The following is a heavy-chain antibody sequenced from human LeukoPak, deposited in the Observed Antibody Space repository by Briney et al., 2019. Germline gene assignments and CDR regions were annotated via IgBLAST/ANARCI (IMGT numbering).Heavy chain of an antibody. V-gene: IGHV4-34*01. CDR2: INHSGST. CDR3: ARGFRRTYYYDSSGYPSDY. CDR1: GGSFSGYY. J-gene: IGHJ4*02. D-gene: IGHD3-22*01. Sequence: SETLSLTCAVYGGSFSGYYWSWIRQPPGKGLEWIGEINHSGSTNYNPSLKSRVTISVDTSKNQFSLKLSSVTAADTAVYYCARGFRRTYYYDSSGYPSDYWGQGTLVTVSS.